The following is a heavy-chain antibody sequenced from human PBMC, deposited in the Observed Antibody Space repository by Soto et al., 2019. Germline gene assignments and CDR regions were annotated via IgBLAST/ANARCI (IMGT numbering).Heavy chain of an antibody. CDR1: GFTFSSYG. J-gene: IGHJ4*02. Sequence: GGSLRLSCAASGFTFSSYGMHWVRQAPGKGLEWVAVIWYDGSNKYYADSVKGRFTISRDNSKNTLYLQMNSLRAEDTAVCYCARGTVEDYFDYWGQGTLVTVSS. D-gene: IGHD6-19*01. CDR2: IWYDGSNK. V-gene: IGHV3-33*01. CDR3: ARGTVEDYFDY.